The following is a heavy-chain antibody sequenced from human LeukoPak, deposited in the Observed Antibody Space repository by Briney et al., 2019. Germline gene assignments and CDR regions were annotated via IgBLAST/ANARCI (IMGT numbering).Heavy chain of an antibody. CDR3: ARGGYSYGHNHYYKMDV. CDR2: IYYSGST. J-gene: IGHJ6*03. V-gene: IGHV4-61*08. Sequence: PSETLSLTCAVSGVSISRGGYSWSWIRQPPGKGLEWIGYIYYSGSTNYNPSLKSRVTISVDTSKNQFSLKLSSVTAADTAVYYCARGGYSYGHNHYYKMDVWGKGTTVTVSS. CDR1: GVSISRGGYS. D-gene: IGHD5-18*01.